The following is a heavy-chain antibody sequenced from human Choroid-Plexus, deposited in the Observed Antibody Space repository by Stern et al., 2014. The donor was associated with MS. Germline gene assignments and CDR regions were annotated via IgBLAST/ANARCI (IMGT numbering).Heavy chain of an antibody. D-gene: IGHD2/OR15-2a*01. J-gene: IGHJ5*02. CDR1: GFTFGSCA. CDR2: VSYDGSNK. Sequence: VQLVESGGGVVQPGRPLRLSCVASGFTFGSCAMLWVRQAPGKGLEWVAGVSYDGSNKYYADSVKGRFTISRDNSQNTLYMQMSSLRPGDTAVYYCAKDRQYLTYFFDHWGQGSLVTVSS. V-gene: IGHV3-30*18. CDR3: AKDRQYLTYFFDH.